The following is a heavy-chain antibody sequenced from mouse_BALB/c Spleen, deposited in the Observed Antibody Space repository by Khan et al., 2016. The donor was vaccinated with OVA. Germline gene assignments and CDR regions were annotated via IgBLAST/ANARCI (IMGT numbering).Heavy chain of an antibody. V-gene: IGHV9-2-1*01. CDR1: GYTFTDYS. D-gene: IGHD2-4*01. CDR2: INTETGEP. J-gene: IGHJ4*01. Sequence: QSQLVQSGPELKKPGETVKISCKASGYTFTDYSMQWVKQAPGKGLKWVGWINTETGEPTYADDFKGRFAFSLETSASTAYLQINNLKNEDTATXFCTGNDYGRGGLYAMDYWGQGTSVTVAS. CDR3: TGNDYGRGGLYAMDY.